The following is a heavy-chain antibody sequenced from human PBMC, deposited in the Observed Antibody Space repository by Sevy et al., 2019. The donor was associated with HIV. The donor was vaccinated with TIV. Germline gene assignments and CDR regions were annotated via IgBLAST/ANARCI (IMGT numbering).Heavy chain of an antibody. CDR3: ASNAGVDTGRMGLYFDY. Sequence: ASVKVSCKASGGTFSSYAISWVRQAPGQGLEWMGGIIPIFGTANYAQKFQGRVTITADKSTSTAYMELSSLRSEDTAVYYCASNAGVDTGRMGLYFDYWGQGTLVTVSS. CDR2: IIPIFGTA. CDR1: GGTFSSYA. J-gene: IGHJ4*02. D-gene: IGHD5-18*01. V-gene: IGHV1-69*06.